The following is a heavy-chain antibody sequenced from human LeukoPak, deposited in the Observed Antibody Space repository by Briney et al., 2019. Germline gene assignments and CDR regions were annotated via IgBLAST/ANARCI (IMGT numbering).Heavy chain of an antibody. CDR3: ARGRGYCSSTSCRRNFDY. V-gene: IGHV1-2*02. CDR1: GYTFTGYY. CDR2: INPNSGGT. D-gene: IGHD2-2*01. J-gene: IGHJ4*02. Sequence: ASVKVSCKASGYTFTGYYMHWVRQAPGQGLEWMGWINPNSGGTNYAQKFQGRVTMTRNTSTSTAYMELSSLRSEDTAVYYCARGRGYCSSTSCRRNFDYWGQGTLVTVSS.